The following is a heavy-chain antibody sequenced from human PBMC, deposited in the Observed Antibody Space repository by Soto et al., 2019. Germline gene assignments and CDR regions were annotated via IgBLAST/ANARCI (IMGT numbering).Heavy chain of an antibody. J-gene: IGHJ5*02. CDR1: GGSISSTVHY. CDR2: IYYRGST. V-gene: IGHV4-39*02. CDR3: ASLRVTAYYWDCFDP. Sequence: QLQLQESGPGLVKPSETLSLTCTVSGGSISSTVHYWGWIRQPPGKGLELIGIIYYRGSTYHSPALKSSVATAVDPSMTHFALKLTSVNAADPAVYFCASLRVTAYYWDCFDPWGQGTLVTVSS. D-gene: IGHD3-9*01.